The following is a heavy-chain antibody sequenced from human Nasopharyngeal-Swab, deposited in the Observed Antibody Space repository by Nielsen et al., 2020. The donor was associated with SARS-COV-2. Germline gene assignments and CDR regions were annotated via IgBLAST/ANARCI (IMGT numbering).Heavy chain of an antibody. Sequence: GESLKISCAASGFTFSSYAMHWVRQAPGKGLEWVAVISFDGSSKYYGDSVKGRFTISRDNYENTLYLQMNSLRAEDTAVYFCAKDLLGYGSGSYYGKYGMDVWGHGTTVTVPS. CDR1: GFTFSSYA. D-gene: IGHD3-10*01. CDR3: AKDLLGYGSGSYYGKYGMDV. J-gene: IGHJ6*02. V-gene: IGHV3-30*18. CDR2: ISFDGSSK.